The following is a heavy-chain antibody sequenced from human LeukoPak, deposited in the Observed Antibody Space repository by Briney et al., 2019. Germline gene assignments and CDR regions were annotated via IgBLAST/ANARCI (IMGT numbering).Heavy chain of an antibody. CDR1: GFTFSSYS. J-gene: IGHJ4*02. V-gene: IGHV3-21*01. CDR2: ISSSSSYI. Sequence: GGSLRLSCAASGFTFSSYSMNWVRQAPGKGLEWVSSISSSSSYIYYADSVKGRFAISRDNAKNSLYLQMNSLRAEDTAVYYCARDRGVAGLDYWGQGTLVTVSS. D-gene: IGHD6-19*01. CDR3: ARDRGVAGLDY.